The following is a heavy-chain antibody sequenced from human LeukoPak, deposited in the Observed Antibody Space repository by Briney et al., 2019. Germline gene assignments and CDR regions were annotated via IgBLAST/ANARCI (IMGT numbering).Heavy chain of an antibody. CDR1: GGSISSSSYY. V-gene: IGHV4-39*01. J-gene: IGHJ4*02. CDR3: ARIDSSSWPFDF. D-gene: IGHD6-13*01. Sequence: SETLSLTCTVSGGSISSSSYYWGWIRQPPGKGLEWIGSIYYSGGTYYNPSLKSRVTISVDTSKNQFSLKLSSVTAADAAVYYCARIDSSSWPFDFWGQGTLVSVSS. CDR2: IYYSGGT.